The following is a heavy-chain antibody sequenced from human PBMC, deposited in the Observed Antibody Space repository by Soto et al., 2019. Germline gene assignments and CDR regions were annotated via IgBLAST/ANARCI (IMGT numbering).Heavy chain of an antibody. J-gene: IGHJ6*02. CDR2: IDSKGGT. D-gene: IGHD5-12*01. CDR3: VRQGCGRLHGLVDV. CDR1: DDSSSTYK. V-gene: IGHV4-59*08. Sequence: QVQLQESGPGLVKPSETLSLTCTVSDDSSSTYKWSWIRQPPGRRLEWIGYIDSKGGTSYNPSPQRRAAMAIHTSTKQFFVKRGSVPPANTAAYYCVRQGCGRLHGLVDVWGQGTKVTVS.